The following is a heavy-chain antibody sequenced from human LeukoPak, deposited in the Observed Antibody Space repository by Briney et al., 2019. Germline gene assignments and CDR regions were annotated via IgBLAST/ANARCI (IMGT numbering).Heavy chain of an antibody. J-gene: IGHJ4*02. Sequence: GGSLRLSCAASGFTFSSYAMHWVRQPPGKGLEWVAATSYDGSNKYYIDSVKGRFTISRDNSKNTLYLQMNSLRAEDTAVYYCARRAASSGYYFDQWGQGTLVTVSS. CDR1: GFTFSSYA. D-gene: IGHD6-19*01. V-gene: IGHV3-30-3*01. CDR2: TSYDGSNK. CDR3: ARRAASSGYYFDQ.